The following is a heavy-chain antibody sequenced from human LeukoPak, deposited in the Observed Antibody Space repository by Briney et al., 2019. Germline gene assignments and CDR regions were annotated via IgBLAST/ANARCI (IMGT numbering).Heavy chain of an antibody. CDR1: GITFSSYA. CDR2: IRGSGGST. CDR3: ANYGNPSGDY. J-gene: IGHJ4*02. D-gene: IGHD1-14*01. Sequence: GGSLRLSCAASGITFSSYAMGWVRQAPGKGLEWVSGIRGSGGSTYYADSVKGRFTISRDNSKNTLYLQMNSLRAEDTAVYYCANYGNPSGDYWGQGTLVTVSS. V-gene: IGHV3-23*01.